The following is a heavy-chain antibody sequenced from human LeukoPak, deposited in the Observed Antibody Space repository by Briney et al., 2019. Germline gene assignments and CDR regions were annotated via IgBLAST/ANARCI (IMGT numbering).Heavy chain of an antibody. CDR1: GYTFTGYY. Sequence: ASVKVSCKASGYTFTGYYMHWVRQAPGQGLEWMGWINPNSGGTNYAQKFQGWVTMTRDTSISTAYMELSRLRSDDTAVYYCARGSLVPYDSSGYGGRPGNWFDPWGQGTLVTVSS. V-gene: IGHV1-2*04. CDR3: ARGSLVPYDSSGYGGRPGNWFDP. D-gene: IGHD3-22*01. J-gene: IGHJ5*02. CDR2: INPNSGGT.